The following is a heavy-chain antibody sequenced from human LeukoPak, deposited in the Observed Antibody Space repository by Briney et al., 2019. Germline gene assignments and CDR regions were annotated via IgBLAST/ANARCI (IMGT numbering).Heavy chain of an antibody. J-gene: IGHJ3*01. CDR3: ANARVEALGAGAFDV. CDR2: FSATDGSA. V-gene: IGHV3-23*01. D-gene: IGHD4/OR15-4a*01. Sequence: GGSLRLSCAASGFTFSIYAMTWVRRAPGKGLEWVAAFSATDGSAQYAESVKGRFTISRDNSKNTLYLQMNRMRAEDTAVYYCANARVEALGAGAFDVWGQGTMVTVSS. CDR1: GFTFSIYA.